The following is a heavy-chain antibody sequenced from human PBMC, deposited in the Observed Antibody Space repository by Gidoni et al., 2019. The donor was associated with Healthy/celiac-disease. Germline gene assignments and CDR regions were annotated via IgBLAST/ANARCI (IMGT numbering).Heavy chain of an antibody. V-gene: IGHV4-38-2*01. CDR3: AQGRIDLWELLVGDY. CDR1: GYAISSGYS. Sequence: VQLQDSGPGLVKPSETPSLTCAVSGYAISSGYSWGWIRQPPGKGLEWIGSIYHSGSTYYNPSLKSRVTISVDTSKNQFSRKLSSVTAADTAVYYCAQGRIDLWELLVGDYWGQGTLVTVSS. J-gene: IGHJ4*02. D-gene: IGHD1-26*01. CDR2: IYHSGST.